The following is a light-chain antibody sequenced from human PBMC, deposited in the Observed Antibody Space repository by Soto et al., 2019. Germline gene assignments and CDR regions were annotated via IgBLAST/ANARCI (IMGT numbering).Light chain of an antibody. V-gene: IGKV3-11*01. CDR2: GTA. CDR1: QSVRSN. Sequence: EIVLTQSPATLSLSPGERATLSCRASQSVRSNLAWYQQKPGQAPRLLIYGTASRATGVPARFSGSGSGTDFTLTISSLEPEDFAVYYCQQYNTWPRTFGQGTKVETK. J-gene: IGKJ1*01. CDR3: QQYNTWPRT.